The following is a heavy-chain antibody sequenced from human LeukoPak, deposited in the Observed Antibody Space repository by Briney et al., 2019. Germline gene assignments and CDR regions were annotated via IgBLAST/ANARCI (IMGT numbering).Heavy chain of an antibody. D-gene: IGHD3-22*01. Sequence: ASVKVPCKASGYTFTGYYMHWVRQAPGQGLEWMGWINPNSGGTNYAQKFQGRVTMTRDTSISTAYMELSRLRSDDTAVYYCARGGEDSGYYALPFDYWGQGTLVTVSS. CDR3: ARGGEDSGYYALPFDY. J-gene: IGHJ4*02. CDR1: GYTFTGYY. V-gene: IGHV1-2*02. CDR2: INPNSGGT.